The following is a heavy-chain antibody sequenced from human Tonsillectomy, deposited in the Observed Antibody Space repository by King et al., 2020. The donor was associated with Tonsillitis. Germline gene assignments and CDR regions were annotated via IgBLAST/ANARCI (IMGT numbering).Heavy chain of an antibody. CDR1: GYSFTSYW. CDR2: IYPGDSDT. J-gene: IGHJ5*02. Sequence: VQLVESGAEVKRPGESLKISCKGSGYSFTSYWIGWVRQMPGKGLEWMGIIYPGDSDTRYSPSFQGQVTTSADKSISTAYLQWSSLKASDSAMYYCARQEAVANTGWFDPWGQGTLVTVSS. V-gene: IGHV5-51*01. D-gene: IGHD6-19*01. CDR3: ARQEAVANTGWFDP.